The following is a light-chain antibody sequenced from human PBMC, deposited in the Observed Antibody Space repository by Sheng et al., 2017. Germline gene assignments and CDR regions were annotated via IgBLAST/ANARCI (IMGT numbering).Light chain of an antibody. Sequence: QSALTQPPSASGSPGQSVTISCSGTSSDVASYNYVSWYQQHPGKAPKLIIYEVINRPSGVPDRFSGSKYGNTASLTVSGLQAEDEADYYCSSYAGSNNFVFGTGTKVTVL. CDR2: EVI. CDR3: SSYAGSNNFV. V-gene: IGLV2-8*01. J-gene: IGLJ1*01. CDR1: SSDVASYNY.